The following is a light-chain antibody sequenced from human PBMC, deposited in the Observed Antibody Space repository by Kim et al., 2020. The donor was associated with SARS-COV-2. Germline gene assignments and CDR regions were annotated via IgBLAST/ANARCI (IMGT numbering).Light chain of an antibody. Sequence: SITLSCTGNSTEVGNHNLSSWYQQHPGKAPQLMIYAVTKRPAGVSDRFSGSKSGDTASLTISGLQAEDEADYYCCSYAAPNTLRFGGGTQLTVL. CDR1: STEVGNHNL. CDR3: CSYAAPNTLR. CDR2: AVT. J-gene: IGLJ2*01. V-gene: IGLV2-23*02.